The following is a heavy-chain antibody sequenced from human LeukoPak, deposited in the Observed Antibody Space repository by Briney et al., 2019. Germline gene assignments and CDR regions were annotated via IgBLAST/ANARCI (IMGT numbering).Heavy chain of an antibody. D-gene: IGHD6-19*01. CDR3: ARARSIAVAGTDFDY. V-gene: IGHV1-69*01. J-gene: IGHJ4*02. CDR2: IIPIFGTA. Sequence: ASVKVSCKASGGTFSSYAISWVRQAPGQGLEWMGVIIPIFGTANYAQKFQGRVTITADESTSTAYMELSSLRSEDTAVSYCARARSIAVAGTDFDYWGQGSLVTVSS. CDR1: GGTFSSYA.